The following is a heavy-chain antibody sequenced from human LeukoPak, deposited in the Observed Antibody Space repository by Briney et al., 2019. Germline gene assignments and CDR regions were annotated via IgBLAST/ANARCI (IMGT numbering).Heavy chain of an antibody. V-gene: IGHV4-61*01. CDR3: ARARYSYGYFR. D-gene: IGHD5-18*01. CDR2: IFHSGST. CDR1: GGSVSNGHYF. Sequence: PSETLFLTCTVSGGSVSNGHYFWSWVRQPPGKGLEWIGYIFHSGSTNYNPSLKSRVTISIDTSNNQFSLRLASVTAADTAVYYCARARYSYGYFRWGQGTLVTVSS. J-gene: IGHJ4*02.